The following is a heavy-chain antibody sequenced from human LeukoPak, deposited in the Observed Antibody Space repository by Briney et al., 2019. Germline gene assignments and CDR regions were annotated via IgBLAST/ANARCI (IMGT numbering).Heavy chain of an antibody. J-gene: IGHJ5*02. CDR1: GYSFINYG. CDR2: SSPYNGKT. D-gene: IGHD2/OR15-2a*01. V-gene: IGHV1-18*01. Sequence: ASVKVSFKASGYSFINYGITWVRQAPGQGLEWMGWSSPYNGKTIYAQKFQGRVTMTTDTSTNTAYMELRSLRSDDTAVYYCARGGIDIVTVPVSNWFDPWGQGALVTVSS. CDR3: ARGGIDIVTVPVSNWFDP.